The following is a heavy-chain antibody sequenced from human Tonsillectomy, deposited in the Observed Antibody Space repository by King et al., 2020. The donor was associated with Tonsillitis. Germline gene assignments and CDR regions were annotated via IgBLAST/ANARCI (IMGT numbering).Heavy chain of an antibody. D-gene: IGHD3-22*01. V-gene: IGHV3-48*01. J-gene: IGHJ4*02. CDR2: INHKGDSR. CDR1: EFIFSTFN. Sequence: VQLVESGGGSVQPGGSLRLSCTGSEFIFSTFNMNWFRQAPGKGLGWISYINHKGDSRYYADFAKGRFTISRDNAKKSMYLQMKSLGAEDTAVYYCARDDYDNDDFGWGQGTLVTVSS. CDR3: ARDDYDNDDFG.